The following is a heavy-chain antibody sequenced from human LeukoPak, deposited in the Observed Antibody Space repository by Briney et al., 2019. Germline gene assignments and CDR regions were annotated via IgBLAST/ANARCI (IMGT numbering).Heavy chain of an antibody. CDR3: ARGTRSSSPLVHY. CDR1: GGSFSGYY. D-gene: IGHD6-6*01. Sequence: PSETLSLTCAVYGGSFSGYYWSWIRQPPGKGLEWIGEINHSGSTNYNPSLKSRVTISVDTSKNQFSLKLSSVTAADTAVYYWARGTRSSSPLVHYWGRGTVVTVSS. V-gene: IGHV4-34*01. J-gene: IGHJ4*02. CDR2: INHSGST.